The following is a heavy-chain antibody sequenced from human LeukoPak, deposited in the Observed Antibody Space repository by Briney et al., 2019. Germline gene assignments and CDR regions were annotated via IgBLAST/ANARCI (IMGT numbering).Heavy chain of an antibody. V-gene: IGHV4-59*12. J-gene: IGHJ4*02. D-gene: IGHD2-15*01. CDR3: ARGVVAAAGGYFDF. CDR1: GGSISTYY. Sequence: SETLSLTCTVSGGSISTYYWSWIRQPPGKGLEWIGYIYYTGSTSYNPSLKSRVTMSLDASKNQFSLKVTSVTAADTAVYYCARGVVAAAGGYFDFWGQGTLVTVSS. CDR2: IYYTGST.